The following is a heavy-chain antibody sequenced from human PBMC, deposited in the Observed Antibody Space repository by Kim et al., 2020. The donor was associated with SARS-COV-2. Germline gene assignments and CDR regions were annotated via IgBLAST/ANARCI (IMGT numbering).Heavy chain of an antibody. Sequence: ASVKVSCKASGYTFTSYDINWVRQAPGQGLEWMGWMNPNSGNTGYAQKFQGRVTMTRNTSISTAYMELSSLRSEDTAVYYCARASRIGYSGSYSYYYYMDVWGKRTPVTVSS. CDR1: GYTFTSYD. D-gene: IGHD1-26*01. CDR3: ARASRIGYSGSYSYYYYMDV. CDR2: MNPNSGNT. V-gene: IGHV1-8*02. J-gene: IGHJ6*03.